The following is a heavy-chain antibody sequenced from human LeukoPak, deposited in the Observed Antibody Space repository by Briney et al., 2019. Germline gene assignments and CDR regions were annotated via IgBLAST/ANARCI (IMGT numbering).Heavy chain of an antibody. Sequence: GASVKVSCKASGGTFGNYAVSWVRQAPGQGLEWMGRIIPNVDIRNYEQKFQGRVTITADESTSTVYLELTTLRSDDTAVYYCAREDQGDGPICGDFELWGQGTLVTVSS. CDR1: GGTFGNYA. D-gene: IGHD4-17*01. J-gene: IGHJ4*02. CDR3: AREDQGDGPICGDFEL. V-gene: IGHV1-69*04. CDR2: IIPNVDIR.